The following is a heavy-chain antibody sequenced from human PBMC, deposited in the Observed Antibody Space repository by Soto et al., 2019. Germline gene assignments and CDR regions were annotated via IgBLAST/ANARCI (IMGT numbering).Heavy chain of an antibody. V-gene: IGHV1-69*04. J-gene: IGHJ4*02. CDR2: IIPILNVE. CDR3: ARDWAAAGPFDY. CDR1: GGTFGSSG. D-gene: IGHD6-13*01. Sequence: SVKVSCKASGGTFGSSGISWVRQAPGQGLEWMGRIIPILNVEHYAQKFQGRVTITADKSTGTVYMDMSSLRSEDTAVYYCARDWAAAGPFDYWGQGTQVTVSS.